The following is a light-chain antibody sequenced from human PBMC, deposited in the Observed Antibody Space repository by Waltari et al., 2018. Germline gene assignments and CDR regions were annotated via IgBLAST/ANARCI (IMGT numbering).Light chain of an antibody. J-gene: IGKJ3*01. CDR3: QQYDGSSVT. Sequence: EIVLTQSPGSLSLSPGERATLSCRASQTISGSWLTWYQQKPGQAPRLLIYGASSRATAIPDRFSGSGSGTDFTLTISRLEPEDFAVYYCQQYDGSSVT. CDR1: QTISGSW. CDR2: GAS. V-gene: IGKV3-20*01.